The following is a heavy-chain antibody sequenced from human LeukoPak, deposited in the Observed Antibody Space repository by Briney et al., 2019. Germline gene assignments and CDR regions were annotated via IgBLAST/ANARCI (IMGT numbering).Heavy chain of an antibody. Sequence: ASVKVSCKASGYTFTGYYMHWVRQAPGQGLEWMGWINPNGGGTNYAQKLQGRVTMTRDTSISTAYMELSRVRSDDTAVYYCARVGGYSYGSGNDAFDIWGQGTMVTVSS. CDR2: INPNGGGT. D-gene: IGHD5-18*01. V-gene: IGHV1-2*02. CDR1: GYTFTGYY. J-gene: IGHJ3*02. CDR3: ARVGGYSYGSGNDAFDI.